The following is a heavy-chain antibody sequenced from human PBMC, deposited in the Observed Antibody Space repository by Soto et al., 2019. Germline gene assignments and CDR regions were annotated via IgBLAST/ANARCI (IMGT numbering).Heavy chain of an antibody. V-gene: IGHV4-31*03. CDR1: GGSISSGGYY. CDR2: IYYSGST. Sequence: QVQLQESGPGLVKPSQTLSLTCTVSGGSISSGGYYWSWIRQHPGKGLEWIGYIYYSGSTYYNPSLKRRVSISVETSKNQFSLKLSSVTAADTAVYYCAGIYSGSAGGTLRYWGQGTLVTVSS. D-gene: IGHD1-26*01. J-gene: IGHJ4*02. CDR3: AGIYSGSAGGTLRY.